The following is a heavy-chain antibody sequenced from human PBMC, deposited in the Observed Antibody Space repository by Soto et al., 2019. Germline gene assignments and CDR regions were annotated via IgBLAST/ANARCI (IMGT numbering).Heavy chain of an antibody. V-gene: IGHV4-59*08. J-gene: IGHJ4*02. Sequence: SETLSLTCTVSGDSISSYYWTWIRQPPGKGLEWIGYIYYSGSTNYNPSLKSRVTISVDTSKNQFSLKLTSVTAADTAVYYCARTRVLGSCSSASCHVTDFDYWGQGTLVTVSS. D-gene: IGHD2-2*01. CDR3: ARTRVLGSCSSASCHVTDFDY. CDR2: IYYSGST. CDR1: GDSISSYY.